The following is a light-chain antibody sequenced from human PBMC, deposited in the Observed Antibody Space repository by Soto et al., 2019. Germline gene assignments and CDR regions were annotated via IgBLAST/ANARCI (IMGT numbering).Light chain of an antibody. CDR2: AAS. CDR3: QQASSFPHT. CDR1: QGISGW. J-gene: IGKJ2*01. V-gene: IGKV1-12*01. Sequence: DIQMTQSPSSVSASVGDRVTITCRASQGISGWLAWYQQKPGKAPTLLIYAASGLQNGVPSRFSGSGFGTDFTLTIDSLQPEDFATYYCQQASSFPHTFGQGTKLEIK.